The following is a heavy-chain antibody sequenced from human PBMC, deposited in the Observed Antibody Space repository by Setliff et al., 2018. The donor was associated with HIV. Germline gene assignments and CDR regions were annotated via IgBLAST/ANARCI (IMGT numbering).Heavy chain of an antibody. J-gene: IGHJ4*02. CDR1: GGSGSSPTYY. CDR2: LYYTGTT. CDR3: ARPLMGSGSFYNAPFDY. V-gene: IGHV4-39*01. D-gene: IGHD3-10*01. Sequence: SETLSLTCTVSGGSGSSPTYYWAWIRQPPGKGLEWIGALYYTGTTWYNPSLKSRVIISVDTSKNQASLKLSSMTAAATAMYYCARPLMGSGSFYNAPFDYWGQGALVTVSS.